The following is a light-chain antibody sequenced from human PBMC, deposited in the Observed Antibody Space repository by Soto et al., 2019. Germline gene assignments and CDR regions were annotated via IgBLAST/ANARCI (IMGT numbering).Light chain of an antibody. V-gene: IGLV1-40*01. CDR1: SSNIGAGYD. Sequence: QSVLAQPPSVSGAPGQRVTISCTVSSSNIGAGYDVHWYQQLPGTAPKLLIYGNSNRPSGVPDRFSGSKSGTSASLAINGLQAEDEADYYCQSYDSSLSGYVFGTGTKVTLL. CDR2: GNS. CDR3: QSYDSSLSGYV. J-gene: IGLJ1*01.